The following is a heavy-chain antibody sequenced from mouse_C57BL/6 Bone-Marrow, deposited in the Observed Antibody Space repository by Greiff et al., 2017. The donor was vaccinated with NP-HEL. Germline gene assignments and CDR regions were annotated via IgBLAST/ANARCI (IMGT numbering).Heavy chain of an antibody. CDR1: GYAFSSSW. D-gene: IGHD1-1*01. J-gene: IGHJ4*01. CDR3: ASYGSTYYYAMDY. CDR2: IYPGDGDT. V-gene: IGHV1-82*01. Sequence: VQLQQSGPELVKPGASVKISCKASGYAFSSSWMNWVKQRPGKGLEWIGRIYPGDGDTNYNGKFKGKATLTADKSSSTAYMQLSSLTSEDSAVYFCASYGSTYYYAMDYWGQGTSVTVSS.